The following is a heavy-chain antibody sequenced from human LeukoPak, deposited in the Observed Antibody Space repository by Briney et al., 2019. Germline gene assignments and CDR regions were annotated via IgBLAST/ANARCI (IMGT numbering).Heavy chain of an antibody. D-gene: IGHD4-11*01. J-gene: IGHJ4*02. Sequence: GGSLRLSCAASGFSFSSYWMTWVRQAPGKRLEWVANIKYDGSEKNYVDSLRGRFTISRDNAKNSLFLQMNSLSAEDTAVYYCARELPDYNGYLTGDYWGQGTLVTVSS. CDR1: GFSFSSYW. CDR3: ARELPDYNGYLTGDY. V-gene: IGHV3-7*01. CDR2: IKYDGSEK.